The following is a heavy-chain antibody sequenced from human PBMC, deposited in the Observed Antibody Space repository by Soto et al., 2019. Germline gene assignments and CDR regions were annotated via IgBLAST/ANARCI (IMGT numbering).Heavy chain of an antibody. D-gene: IGHD3-10*01. CDR1: GYTFTDFY. V-gene: IGHV1-2*02. J-gene: IGHJ6*02. CDR3: ARDRTLVRGVILNDGMDV. Sequence: QVQLVQSGPEVKKPGASVKVSCKTSGYTFTDFYLHWVRQAPGQGLEWMGSINPNNGGTNYAQKFQDTVTMTRDTSTSTAYMELSSLRSDDTAVFYCARDRTLVRGVILNDGMDVWGQGTAVTVSS. CDR2: INPNNGGT.